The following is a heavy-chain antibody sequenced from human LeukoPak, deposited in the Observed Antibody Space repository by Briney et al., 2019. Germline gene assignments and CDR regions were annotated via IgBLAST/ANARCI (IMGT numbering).Heavy chain of an antibody. CDR3: AREHVYSSGWYGY. J-gene: IGHJ4*02. CDR1: GLTFSSYA. CDR2: ISSSSSYI. Sequence: GGSLRLSCAASGLTFSSYAMNWVRQAPGKGLEWVSSISSSSSYIYYADSVKGRFTISRDNAKNSLYLQMNSLRAEDTAVYYCAREHVYSSGWYGYWGQGTLVTVSS. V-gene: IGHV3-21*01. D-gene: IGHD6-19*01.